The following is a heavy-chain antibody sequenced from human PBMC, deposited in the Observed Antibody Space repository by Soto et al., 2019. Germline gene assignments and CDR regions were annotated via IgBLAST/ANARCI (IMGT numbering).Heavy chain of an antibody. Sequence: PWVSLRLSGAASGFTVSTNYMSWGRQAPGKGLEWVSVIYSGGSTYYADSVKGRFTISRDNAKSTLFLQMNSLRAEDTAVYYCVRDRGYPDSFDIWGQGTMVTVS. CDR1: GFTVSTNY. D-gene: IGHD3-10*01. V-gene: IGHV3-66*01. CDR2: IYSGGST. CDR3: VRDRGYPDSFDI. J-gene: IGHJ3*02.